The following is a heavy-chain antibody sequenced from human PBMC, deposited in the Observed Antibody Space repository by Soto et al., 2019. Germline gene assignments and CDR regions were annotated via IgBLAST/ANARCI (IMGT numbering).Heavy chain of an antibody. Sequence: ELQVVESGGGLVQPGGSLRLSCAASGFPFSTYWMSWVRQAPGKGLEWVANINQGGIEKYYVDSVKGRFTISRDDGKNLLYLQMNSLRAEDTADCARMGYCTDGSCYGLSVDFDYWGRGTLVTVSS. D-gene: IGHD2-15*01. CDR2: INQGGIEK. J-gene: IGHJ4*02. CDR1: GFPFSTYW. V-gene: IGHV3-7*01. CDR3: ARMGYCTDGSCYGLSVDFDY.